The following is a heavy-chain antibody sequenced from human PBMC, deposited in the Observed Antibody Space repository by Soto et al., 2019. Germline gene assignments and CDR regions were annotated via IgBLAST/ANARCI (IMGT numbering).Heavy chain of an antibody. CDR2: IYYSGTP. V-gene: IGHV4-59*08. CDR3: ARVWGYAFDF. Sequence: QVQLQESGPGLVKPSETLSLTCTVSGGSISSYYWSWIRPPPGKGLEWIGYIYYSGTPHYNPSLKSRVTVSVDTSTNQFSLKLSSVTAADTAVYYCARVWGYAFDFWGQGTMVTVSS. CDR1: GGSISSYY. D-gene: IGHD7-27*01. J-gene: IGHJ3*01.